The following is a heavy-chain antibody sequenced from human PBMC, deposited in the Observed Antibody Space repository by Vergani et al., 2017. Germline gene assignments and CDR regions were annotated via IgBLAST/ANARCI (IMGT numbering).Heavy chain of an antibody. V-gene: IGHV3-23*01. D-gene: IGHD5-12*01. CDR1: GFTFNHYA. CDR3: AKANPRKSGYYYLYCYHAIVV. Sequence: EVQLLESGGDLVQPGGSLRLSCAASGFTFNHYAMNWVRQAPGKGLEWVSGISGSGGSTYYAGSVKGRFTISRDSSKNTLYLQMNSLSAGDTAVYYCAKANPRKSGYYYLYCYHAIVVCCEGSTVTIAS. CDR2: ISGSGGST. J-gene: IGHJ6*04.